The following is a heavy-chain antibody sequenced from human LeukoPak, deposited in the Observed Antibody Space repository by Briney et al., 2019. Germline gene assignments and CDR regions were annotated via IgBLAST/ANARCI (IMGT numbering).Heavy chain of an antibody. CDR1: GFSVSNNY. Sequence: GGSLRLSCAASGFSVSNNYISWVRQPPGKGLEWISVIYAGGSTFYTDSVKGRFTTSRDNSKNMVYLQMDRLTPEDTAVYYCARDPTGASVWGRGTTVTVSS. D-gene: IGHD1-14*01. V-gene: IGHV3-53*01. J-gene: IGHJ6*04. CDR2: IYAGGST. CDR3: ARDPTGASV.